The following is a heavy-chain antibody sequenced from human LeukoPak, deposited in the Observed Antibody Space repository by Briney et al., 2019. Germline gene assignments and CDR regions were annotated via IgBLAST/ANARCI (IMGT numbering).Heavy chain of an antibody. J-gene: IGHJ5*02. V-gene: IGHV4-4*07. Sequence: SETLSLTCAVSGGSISSYYWSWIRQPAGKGLEWIGRMYTSGSTNYKSSLKSRVTMSVDTSKNQFSLKLSSVTAADTAVYYCARDEDLGWFDPWGQGTLVTVSS. CDR2: MYTSGST. CDR1: GGSISSYY. CDR3: ARDEDLGWFDP.